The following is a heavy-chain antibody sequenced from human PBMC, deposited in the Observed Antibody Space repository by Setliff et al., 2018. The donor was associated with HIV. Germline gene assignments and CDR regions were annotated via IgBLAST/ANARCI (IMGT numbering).Heavy chain of an antibody. CDR2: ISTSGRT. CDR3: ARHSPNVGVRGDAFDI. D-gene: IGHD2-8*01. V-gene: IGHV4-61*09. Sequence: SETLSLTCTVSGGSISSGNYYWSWIRQPAGKGLEWIGHISTSGRTNYNPSLMSRLTISVDTSKNQFSLKLSSVTAADTAVYHCARHSPNVGVRGDAFDIWGQGTVVTVSS. J-gene: IGHJ3*02. CDR1: GGSISSGNYY.